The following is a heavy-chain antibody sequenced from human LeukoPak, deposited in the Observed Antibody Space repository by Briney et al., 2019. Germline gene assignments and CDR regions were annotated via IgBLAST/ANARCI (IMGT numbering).Heavy chain of an antibody. D-gene: IGHD3-10*01. Sequence: TGGSLRLSCAASGFTFSGYAMSWVRQAPGRGLQWVATISRSGDDTYYADSVKGRFTVSRDNSKNTLYVQMNSLRAEDTAIYYCAKAGSNWFDPWGQGTLVTVSP. CDR2: ISRSGDDT. CDR3: AKAGSNWFDP. J-gene: IGHJ5*02. V-gene: IGHV3-23*01. CDR1: GFTFSGYA.